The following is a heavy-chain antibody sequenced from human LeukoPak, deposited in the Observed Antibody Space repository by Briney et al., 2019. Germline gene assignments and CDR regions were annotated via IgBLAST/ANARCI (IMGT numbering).Heavy chain of an antibody. CDR2: ISAYNGNT. Sequence: ASVKVSCKASGYTFTSYGISWVRQAPGQGLEWMGWISAYNGNTNCAQKLQGRVTMTTDTSTSTAYMELRSLRSDDTAVYYCARDFHTAMASDAFDIWGQGTMVTVSS. V-gene: IGHV1-18*01. CDR1: GYTFTSYG. D-gene: IGHD5-18*01. CDR3: ARDFHTAMASDAFDI. J-gene: IGHJ3*02.